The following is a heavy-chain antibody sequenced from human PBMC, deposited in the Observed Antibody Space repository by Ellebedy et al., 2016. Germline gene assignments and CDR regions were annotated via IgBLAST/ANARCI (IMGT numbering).Heavy chain of an antibody. CDR3: ARLGVGVVVPAAMLWFDP. J-gene: IGHJ5*02. D-gene: IGHD2-2*01. CDR2: IYPGYSDT. CDR1: GYNFTSYW. V-gene: IGHV5-51*01. Sequence: GGSLRLSCKTSGYNFTSYWIGWVRQMPGKGLEWMGIIYPGYSDTKYSPSFQGQVTVSADKSISIAYLQWSSLKASDTAMYYCARLGVGVVVPAAMLWFDPWGQGTLVTVSS.